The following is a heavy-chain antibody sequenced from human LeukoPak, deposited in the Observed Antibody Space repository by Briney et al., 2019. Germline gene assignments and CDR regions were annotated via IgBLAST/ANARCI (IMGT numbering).Heavy chain of an antibody. Sequence: GESLRLSCAASGFSLNTYSMSCVLQPPAKVLECVGDLSLAGGQTAYVHSGKGRFTISRENAKDSLCLQVHNLRLEDTAMYYCGRGRVLQSEFAEGGEGTLVT. V-gene: IGHV3-7*01. D-gene: IGHD2-15*01. CDR2: LSLAGGQT. CDR3: GRGRVLQSEFAE. J-gene: IGHJ4*02. CDR1: GFSLNTYS.